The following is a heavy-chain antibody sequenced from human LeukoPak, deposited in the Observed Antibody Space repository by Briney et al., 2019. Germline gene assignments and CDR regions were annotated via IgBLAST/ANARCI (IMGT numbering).Heavy chain of an antibody. CDR3: ARDNYYDSSGYYANFDY. CDR2: ISAYNGNT. J-gene: IGHJ4*02. D-gene: IGHD3-22*01. V-gene: IGHV1-18*01. CDR1: GYTFTSYG. Sequence: EASVKVSCKASGYTFTSYGISWVRQAPGQGLEWMGWISAYNGNTNYAQKLQGRVTMTTDTSTSTAYMELRSLRSDDTVVYYCARDNYYDSSGYYANFDYWGQGTLVTVSS.